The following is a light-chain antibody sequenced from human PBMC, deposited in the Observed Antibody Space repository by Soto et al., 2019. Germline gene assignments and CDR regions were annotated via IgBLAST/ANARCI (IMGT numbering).Light chain of an antibody. Sequence: EIVMTQSPATLSVSPGGRATLSCRASQSVNSNLAWYQQKPGQAPRLLIYGASTRATGIPAKFSGSGSGTEFTLTISSLQSEDFAVYYCQQYGNSVPFTFGQGTKLEIK. J-gene: IGKJ2*01. CDR1: QSVNSN. V-gene: IGKV3-15*01. CDR3: QQYGNSVPFT. CDR2: GAS.